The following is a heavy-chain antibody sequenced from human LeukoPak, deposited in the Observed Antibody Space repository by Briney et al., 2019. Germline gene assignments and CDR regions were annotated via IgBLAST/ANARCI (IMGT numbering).Heavy chain of an antibody. V-gene: IGHV3-53*01. CDR1: GFTFSSYA. D-gene: IGHD2-15*01. J-gene: IGHJ6*02. CDR2: IYSGGST. CDR3: ARGKPGYCSGGSCYSDYYYYGMDV. Sequence: GGSLRLSCAASGFTFSSYAMSWVRQAPGKGLEWVSVIYSGGSTYYADSVKGRFTISRDNSKNTLYLQMNSLRAEDTAVYYCARGKPGYCSGGSCYSDYYYYGMDVWGQGTTVTVSS.